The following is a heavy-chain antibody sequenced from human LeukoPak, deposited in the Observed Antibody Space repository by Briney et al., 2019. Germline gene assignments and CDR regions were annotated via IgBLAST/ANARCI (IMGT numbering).Heavy chain of an antibody. Sequence: SETLSLTCTVSGGSISSYYWSWIRQPPGKGLEWIGYIYYSGSTNYSPSLKSRVTISVDTSKNQFSLKLSSVTAADTAVYYCARHLYSHDYVYWGQGTLVTVSS. J-gene: IGHJ4*02. V-gene: IGHV4-59*08. D-gene: IGHD5-18*01. CDR3: ARHLYSHDYVY. CDR2: IYYSGST. CDR1: GGSISSYY.